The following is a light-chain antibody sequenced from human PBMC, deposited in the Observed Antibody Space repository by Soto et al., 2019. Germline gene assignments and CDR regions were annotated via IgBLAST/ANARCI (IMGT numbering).Light chain of an antibody. Sequence: EIVLTQSPGTLSFSPVERSTLSFSASQSVRSSYLAWYQQKPGQAPRLLIYGASSRATGIPDRISGSGSGTDYTLTISRLEPEDFAVYYCQQYGSPPQTFGQGTKVDNK. J-gene: IGKJ1*01. CDR3: QQYGSPPQT. CDR2: GAS. CDR1: QSVRSSY. V-gene: IGKV3-20*01.